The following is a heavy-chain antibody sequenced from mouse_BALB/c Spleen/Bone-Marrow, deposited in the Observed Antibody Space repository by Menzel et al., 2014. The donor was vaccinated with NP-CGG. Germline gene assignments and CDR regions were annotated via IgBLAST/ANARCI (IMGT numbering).Heavy chain of an antibody. CDR1: GFTFSDYY. J-gene: IGHJ4*01. Sequence: EVQVVESGGGLVKRGRSLELSCAASGFTFSDYYMCWVRQTPAMRLEWVATLSDGGRYTYYPDSVKGRFTISRDNAKNDLYLQMSSLKSEDTARYYCARDREDLGSRPTDYWGQGTSGTVSS. D-gene: IGHD2-4*01. CDR2: LSDGGRYT. CDR3: ARDREDLGSRPTDY. V-gene: IGHV5-4*02.